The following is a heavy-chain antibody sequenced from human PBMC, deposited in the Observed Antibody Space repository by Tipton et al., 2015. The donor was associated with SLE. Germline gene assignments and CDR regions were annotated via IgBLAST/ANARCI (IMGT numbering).Heavy chain of an antibody. J-gene: IGHJ3*02. D-gene: IGHD3-10*01. CDR2: INWNGGNI. Sequence: SLRLSCAASGFTFDDYAMHWVRQAPGKGLEWVSGINWNGGNIGYADSVKGRFSISRDNGKNSLYLQMDSLRTEDTAFYYCIKDRGFFGSGSFDAFDIWGQGTMVTVSS. CDR1: GFTFDDYA. CDR3: IKDRGFFGSGSFDAFDI. V-gene: IGHV3-9*01.